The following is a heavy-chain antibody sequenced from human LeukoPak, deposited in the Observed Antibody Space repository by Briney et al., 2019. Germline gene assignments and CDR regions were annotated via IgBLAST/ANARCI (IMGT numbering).Heavy chain of an antibody. V-gene: IGHV1-8*01. Sequence: ASVKVSCKASGYTFTSYYINWVRQATGQGLEWMGWMNPNSGNTGYAQKFQGRVTMTRNTSISTAYMELSSLRSEDTAVYYCARCESYSSSFGYHYGMDVWGQGTTVTVSS. CDR3: ARCESYSSSFGYHYGMDV. CDR1: GYTFTSYY. D-gene: IGHD6-6*01. CDR2: MNPNSGNT. J-gene: IGHJ6*02.